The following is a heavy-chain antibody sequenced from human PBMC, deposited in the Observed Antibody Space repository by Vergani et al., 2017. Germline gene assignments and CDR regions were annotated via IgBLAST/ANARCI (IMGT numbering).Heavy chain of an antibody. Sequence: EVQLVESGGGLVQPGGSLRLSCAASGFTFSSYWMSWVRQAPGKGLEWLANIKQDGSEKYYVDSVKGRFTISRDNAKNSLYLQMNSLRAEDTAVYYCAGVRAVAGSFYGMDVWGQGSTVTVTS. D-gene: IGHD6-19*01. CDR1: GFTFSSYW. J-gene: IGHJ6*02. V-gene: IGHV3-7*01. CDR2: IKQDGSEK. CDR3: AGVRAVAGSFYGMDV.